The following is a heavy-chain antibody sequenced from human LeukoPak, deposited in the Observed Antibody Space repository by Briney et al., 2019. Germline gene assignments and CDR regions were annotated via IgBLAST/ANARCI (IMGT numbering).Heavy chain of an antibody. CDR3: ARGPAAGNLLGC. V-gene: IGHV3-7*01. J-gene: IGHJ4*02. CDR1: GFTFSSYW. CDR2: IKQDGSEK. D-gene: IGHD6-19*01. Sequence: GGSLRLSCAASGFTFSSYWMSWVRQAPGKGLEWVANIKQDGSEKYYVDSVKGRFTISRDNAKNSLFLQVNSLRAEDTAVYYCARGPAAGNLLGCWGQGTLVTVSS.